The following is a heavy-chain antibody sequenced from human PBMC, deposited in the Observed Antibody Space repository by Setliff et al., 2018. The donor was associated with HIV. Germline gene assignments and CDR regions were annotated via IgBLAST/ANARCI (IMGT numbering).Heavy chain of an antibody. D-gene: IGHD3-3*01. V-gene: IGHV7-4-1*01. J-gene: IGHJ6*03. CDR2: INTNTGNP. Sequence: ASVKVSCKASGYSLTSYSINWVRQAPGQGLEWMGYINTNTGNPTYAQGFTGRFVFSVDTPVSTAYLQIFSLKTEDTAVYYCTRDHTPPPNYDFWSGQIDLRNIFYYMDVWGTGSPV. CDR3: TRDHTPPPNYDFWSGQIDLRNIFYYMDV. CDR1: GYSLTSYS.